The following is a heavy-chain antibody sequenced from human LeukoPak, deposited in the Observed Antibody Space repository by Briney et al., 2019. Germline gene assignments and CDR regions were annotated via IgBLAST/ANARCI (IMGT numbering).Heavy chain of an antibody. CDR1: GFTFSSYA. V-gene: IGHV3-23*01. J-gene: IGHJ6*03. CDR2: ISGSGGST. CDR3: TSSSSRGIYYYYYYMDV. Sequence: PGGPLRLSCAASGFTFSSYAMSWVRQAPGKGLEWVSAISGSGGSTYCADSVKGRFTISRDNSKNTLYLQMNSLRAEDTAVYYCTSSSSRGIYYYYYYMDVWGKGTTVTVSS. D-gene: IGHD6-6*01.